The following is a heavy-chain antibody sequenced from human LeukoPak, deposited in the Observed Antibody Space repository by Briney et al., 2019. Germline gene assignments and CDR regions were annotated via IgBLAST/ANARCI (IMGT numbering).Heavy chain of an antibody. D-gene: IGHD5-24*01. Sequence: GGSLRLSCAASGFTFSSYEMNWVRQAPGKGLEWVSYISSSGSTIYYADSVKGRFTISRDNAKKSLYLQVNSLRAEDTAVYYCARTGDGYSSFSYYYYMDVWGKGTTVSVSS. CDR2: ISSSGSTI. J-gene: IGHJ6*03. CDR3: ARTGDGYSSFSYYYYMDV. V-gene: IGHV3-48*03. CDR1: GFTFSSYE.